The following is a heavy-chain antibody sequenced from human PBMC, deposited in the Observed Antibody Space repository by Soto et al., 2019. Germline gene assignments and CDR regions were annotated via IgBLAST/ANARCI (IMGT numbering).Heavy chain of an antibody. CDR3: ARRAAAGTRWFDP. CDR2: IYHSGST. Sequence: SETLSLTCAVSGGSISSSNWWSWVRQPPGKGLEWIGEIYHSGSTNYNPSLKSRVTISVDTSKNQFSLKLSSVTAADTAVYYCARRAAAGTRWFDPWGQGTLVTVS. J-gene: IGHJ5*02. CDR1: GGSISSSNW. D-gene: IGHD6-13*01. V-gene: IGHV4-4*02.